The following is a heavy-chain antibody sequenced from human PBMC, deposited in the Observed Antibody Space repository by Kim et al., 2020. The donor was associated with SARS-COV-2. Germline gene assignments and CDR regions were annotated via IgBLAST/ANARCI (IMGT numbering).Heavy chain of an antibody. CDR1: GFTFSSYG. J-gene: IGHJ4*02. Sequence: GGSLRLSCAASGFTFSSYGMHWVRQAPGKGLEWVAVISYDGSNKYYADSVKGRFTISRDNSKNTLYLQMNSLRAEDTAVYYCAKDEGARSGSFDYWGQGT. D-gene: IGHD1-26*01. CDR2: ISYDGSNK. V-gene: IGHV3-30*18. CDR3: AKDEGARSGSFDY.